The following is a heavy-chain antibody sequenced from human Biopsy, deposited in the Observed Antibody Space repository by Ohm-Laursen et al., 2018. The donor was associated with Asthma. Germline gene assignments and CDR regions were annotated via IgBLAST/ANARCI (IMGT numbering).Heavy chain of an antibody. CDR1: GDAMSTSGSY. J-gene: IGHJ2*01. CDR2: IYYSGRT. CDR3: ARAVSSSSYWYFDL. D-gene: IGHD6-6*01. V-gene: IGHV4-39*02. Sequence: SQTLSLTCIVSGDAMSTSGSYWGWIRQSPGKGLEWVGSIYYSGRTYSSPSLESRVTISADTSKNHFSLKVTSVTAADTAVYYCARAVSSSSYWYFDLWGRGDLVTVSS.